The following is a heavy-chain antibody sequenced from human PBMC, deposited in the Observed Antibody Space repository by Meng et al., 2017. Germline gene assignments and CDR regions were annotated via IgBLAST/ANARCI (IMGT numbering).Heavy chain of an antibody. CDR1: GFTFSTYA. V-gene: IGHV3-30*01. D-gene: IGHD1-7*01. Sequence: VQLVVAGGGVFQPGRSLRLSCAVCGFTFSTYAMHWVRQAPGKGLEWVAVRSYDGSNKYYADSVKGRFTISRDNSKNTLYLQMNSLRAEDTAVYYCARGQNWNYFGFFDYWGQGTLVTVSS. CDR2: RSYDGSNK. CDR3: ARGQNWNYFGFFDY. J-gene: IGHJ4*02.